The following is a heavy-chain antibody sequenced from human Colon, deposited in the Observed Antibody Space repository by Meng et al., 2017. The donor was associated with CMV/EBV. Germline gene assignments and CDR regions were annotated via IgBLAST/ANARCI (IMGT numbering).Heavy chain of an antibody. CDR2: IKQDGSET. CDR1: GFTFSSYW. Sequence: GESLKISCAASGFTFSSYWMTWVRQAPGKGLEWVINIKQDGSETHYVDSVKGRFTVSRDNAKNSVYLQMNNLGAEDTAVYYCTRLGESKPFDYWGQGTLVTVSS. CDR3: TRLGESKPFDY. J-gene: IGHJ4*02. D-gene: IGHD3-16*01. V-gene: IGHV3-7*01.